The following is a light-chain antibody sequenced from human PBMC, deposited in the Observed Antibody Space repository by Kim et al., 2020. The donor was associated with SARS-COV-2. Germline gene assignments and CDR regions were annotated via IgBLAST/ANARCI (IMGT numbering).Light chain of an antibody. CDR3: QSYNSSNWV. Sequence: GKTVTIACIRSSGSIASNYVQWYQQRPGSSTYPVIYEHNQRPSGIPDRFSGSVDSSSNSASLTIAGLKTEDEADYYCQSYNSSNWVFGGGTKLTVL. J-gene: IGLJ3*02. CDR1: SGSIASNY. CDR2: EHN. V-gene: IGLV6-57*01.